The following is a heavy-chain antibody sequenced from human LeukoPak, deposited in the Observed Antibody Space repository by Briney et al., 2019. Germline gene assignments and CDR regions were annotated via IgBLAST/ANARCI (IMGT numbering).Heavy chain of an antibody. CDR1: GGSISDSNYY. CDR3: ARQSTIAAARIDP. Sequence: SETLSLTCTVSGGSISDSNYYWGWIRQPPGRGLEWIGNIYCSGSAYYSPSLKSRVTVSVDTSKNQFSLKLNSVTAADTAVYYCARQSTIAAARIDPWGQGTLVTVSS. V-gene: IGHV4-39*01. D-gene: IGHD6-25*01. J-gene: IGHJ5*02. CDR2: IYCSGSA.